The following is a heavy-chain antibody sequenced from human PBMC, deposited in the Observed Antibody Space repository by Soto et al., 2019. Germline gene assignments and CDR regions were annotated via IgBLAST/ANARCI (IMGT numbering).Heavy chain of an antibody. V-gene: IGHV1-69*02. Sequence: QVQLVQSGAEVKKPGSSVKVSCKASGGTFSSYTISWVRQAPGQGLEWMGRIIPILGIANYAQKFQGRVTTTXDXLTSTAYMELSSLRSEDTAVYYCATAYSSSWSNFDYWGQGTLVTVSS. CDR2: IIPILGIA. J-gene: IGHJ4*02. D-gene: IGHD6-13*01. CDR1: GGTFSSYT. CDR3: ATAYSSSWSNFDY.